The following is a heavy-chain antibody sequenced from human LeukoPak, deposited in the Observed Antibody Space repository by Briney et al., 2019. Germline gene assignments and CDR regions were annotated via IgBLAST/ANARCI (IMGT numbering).Heavy chain of an antibody. CDR1: GGSFSGYY. Sequence: ASETLSLTCAVYGGSFSGYYWSWIRQPPGKGLEWLGEINHSGSTNYNPSLKSRVTISVDTSKNQFSLKLSSVTAADTAVYYCARDYGVNWGQGTLVTVSS. CDR3: ARDYGVN. V-gene: IGHV4-34*01. CDR2: INHSGST. J-gene: IGHJ4*02. D-gene: IGHD4-17*01.